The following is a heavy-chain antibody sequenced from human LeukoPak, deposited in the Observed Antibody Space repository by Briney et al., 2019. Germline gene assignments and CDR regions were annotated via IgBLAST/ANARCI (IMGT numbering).Heavy chain of an antibody. J-gene: IGHJ6*03. CDR1: GYTFTGYG. V-gene: IGHV1-18*01. CDR2: ISAYNGNT. CDR3: ARDWGYCSSTSCPYYYYYYMDV. D-gene: IGHD2-2*01. Sequence: GASVKVSCKASGYTFTGYGISWVRQAPGQGLEWMGWISAYNGNTNYAQKLQGRVTMTTDTSTSTAYMELRSLRSDDTAVYYCARDWGYCSSTSCPYYYYYYMDVWGKGTTVTVSS.